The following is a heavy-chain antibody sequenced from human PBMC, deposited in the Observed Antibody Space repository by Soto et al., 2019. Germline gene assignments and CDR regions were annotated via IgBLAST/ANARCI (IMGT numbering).Heavy chain of an antibody. Sequence: QVQLVQSGAEVRKPGSSVKVSCKASGGTFSTFAISWVRQAPGQGLEWMGGIIPIFGPANYAQKFQGRITITADKSTSTAYMELSSLTAEDTDVYYCARAAKRYFDYWGQGTLVTVSA. V-gene: IGHV1-69*06. CDR3: ARAAKRYFDY. CDR1: GGTFSTFA. J-gene: IGHJ4*02. CDR2: IIPIFGPA.